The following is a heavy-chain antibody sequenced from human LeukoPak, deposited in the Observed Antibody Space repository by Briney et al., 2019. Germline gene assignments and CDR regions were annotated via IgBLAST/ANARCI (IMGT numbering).Heavy chain of an antibody. J-gene: IGHJ4*02. D-gene: IGHD3-10*01. CDR2: ISSSSRTR. Sequence: GGSLRLSCAASGFNFSTYNVNWVRQAPGKGLDWVSYISSSSRTRYYADSVKGRFTIYRDNAKDSLYLQMNSLRVEDTAVYYCAREFGENFDYWGQGTLSPSPQ. V-gene: IGHV3-48*04. CDR1: GFNFSTYN. CDR3: AREFGENFDY.